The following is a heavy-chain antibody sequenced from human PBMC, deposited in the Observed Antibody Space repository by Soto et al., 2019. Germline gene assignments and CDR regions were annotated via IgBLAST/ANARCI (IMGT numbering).Heavy chain of an antibody. D-gene: IGHD5-18*01. CDR1: GFTFDDYA. Sequence: GGSLRLSCAASGFTFDDYAMHWVRQSPGKGLEWVSGISWNSGSIGYADSVKGRFTISRDNAKNSLYLQMNSLRAEDTALYYCAKDIGARGYSDGYYYYGIDVWGQGTTVTVSS. V-gene: IGHV3-9*01. CDR2: ISWNSGSI. J-gene: IGHJ6*02. CDR3: AKDIGARGYSDGYYYYGIDV.